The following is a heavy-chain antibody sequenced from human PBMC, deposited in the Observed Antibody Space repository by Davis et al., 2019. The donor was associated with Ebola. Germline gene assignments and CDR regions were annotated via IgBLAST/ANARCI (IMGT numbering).Heavy chain of an antibody. D-gene: IGHD4-11*01. CDR1: GFTFSSFA. CDR2: IRVSVTST. V-gene: IGHV3-23*01. Sequence: GGSLRLSCAASGFTFSSFAMNWVRQAPGKGLEWVSAIRVSVTSTYCADSVKGRFTISRDNSKNTLYLQMDSLRAEDTAVYYCAKDRLSNFLDYGMDVWGQGTTVTVSS. J-gene: IGHJ6*02. CDR3: AKDRLSNFLDYGMDV.